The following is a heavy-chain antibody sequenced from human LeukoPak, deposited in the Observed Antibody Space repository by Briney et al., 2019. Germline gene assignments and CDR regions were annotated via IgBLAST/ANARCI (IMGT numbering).Heavy chain of an antibody. J-gene: IGHJ4*02. D-gene: IGHD3-16*02. Sequence: NPSETLSLTCTVSGGSISSSSYYWGWIRQPPGKGLEWIVSIYYSGSTYYNPSLKSRFTISVDTSKNQFSLKLSSVTAADTAVYYCARAVEDDYVWGSYRFPNYFDYWGQGTLVTVSS. CDR1: GGSISSSSYY. CDR3: ARAVEDDYVWGSYRFPNYFDY. CDR2: IYYSGST. V-gene: IGHV4-39*07.